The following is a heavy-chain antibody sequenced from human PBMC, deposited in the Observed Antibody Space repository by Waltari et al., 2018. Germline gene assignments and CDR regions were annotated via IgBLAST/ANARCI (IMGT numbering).Heavy chain of an antibody. CDR2: IYYSGST. Sequence: QVQLQESGPGLVKPSETLSLTCTVSGGSISSYYWSWIRQPPGKGLEWIGYIYYSGSTNHNPSLKGRGTISVDTSKNPFSLKLSPGTAADPAVYYWARGGGAITNYFDYCGQGTLVTVSS. V-gene: IGHV4-59*01. D-gene: IGHD3-16*02. J-gene: IGHJ4*02. CDR3: ARGGGAITNYFDY. CDR1: GGSISSYY.